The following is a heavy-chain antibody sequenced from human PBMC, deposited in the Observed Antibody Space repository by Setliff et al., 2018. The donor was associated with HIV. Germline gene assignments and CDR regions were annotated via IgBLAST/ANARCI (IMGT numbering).Heavy chain of an antibody. CDR1: AFTFSTFA. D-gene: IGHD6-19*01. CDR3: ARDPGSSSFDY. CDR2: IKEDGSVT. Sequence: GGSLRLSCEVSAFTFSTFAMHWVRQAPGKGLEFVANIKEDGSVTNYVDSVKGRFTISRDNAKNLVFLQMSSLRAEDTAAYYCARDPGSSSFDYWGQGTPVTVSS. J-gene: IGHJ4*02. V-gene: IGHV3-7*03.